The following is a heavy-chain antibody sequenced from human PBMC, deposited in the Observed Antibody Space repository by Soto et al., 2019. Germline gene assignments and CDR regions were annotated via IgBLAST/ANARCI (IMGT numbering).Heavy chain of an antibody. V-gene: IGHV3-23*01. CDR1: GFIFSSFA. D-gene: IGHD6-19*01. J-gene: IGHJ4*02. Sequence: EVQLLESGGGLVQPGGSLRLSCAASGFIFSSFAMSWVRQAPGKGLEWVSTISNNGGSTYSADSVKGRFTISRDNSKKALSLQMNSLRAEDTAVYYCAKDPDISGWDQTDLDYWGQGTLVTVSS. CDR3: AKDPDISGWDQTDLDY. CDR2: ISNNGGST.